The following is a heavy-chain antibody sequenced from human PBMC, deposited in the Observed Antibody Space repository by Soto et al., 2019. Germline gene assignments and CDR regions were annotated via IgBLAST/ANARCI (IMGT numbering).Heavy chain of an antibody. CDR3: AKEPDVVCGAYTLFDP. CDR1: GGSISSSSYY. J-gene: IGHJ5*02. Sequence: SETLSLTCTVSGGSISSSSYYWGWIRQPPGKGLEWIGSIYYSGSTYYNPSLKSRVTISRDNSKNTVYLQMNNLRAGDTALYYCAKEPDVVCGAYTLFDPWGRGTLVTVSS. CDR2: IYYSGST. V-gene: IGHV4-39*02. D-gene: IGHD3-16*01.